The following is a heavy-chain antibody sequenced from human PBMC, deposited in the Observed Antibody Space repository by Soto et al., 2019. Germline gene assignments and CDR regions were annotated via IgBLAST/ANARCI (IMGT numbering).Heavy chain of an antibody. V-gene: IGHV5-51*01. CDR2: IYPDDSNT. CDR3: ERAPYSRAWYLNFDY. D-gene: IGHD6-19*01. J-gene: IGHJ4*02. CDR1: GYSLTSFC. Sequence: PGESLKISCNASGYSLTSFCIGWVRQMPGKGLEWMGIIYPDDSNTRYSPSFEGQVTLSADKSFTTAYLHWSSLKASDTAMYYCERAPYSRAWYLNFDYWGQGTLVTVSS.